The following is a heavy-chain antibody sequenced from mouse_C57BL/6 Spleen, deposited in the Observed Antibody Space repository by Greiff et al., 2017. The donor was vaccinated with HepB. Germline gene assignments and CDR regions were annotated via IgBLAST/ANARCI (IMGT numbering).Heavy chain of an antibody. J-gene: IGHJ1*03. Sequence: EVQLVESGGDLVKPGGSLKLSCAASGFTFSSYGMSWVRQTPDKRLEWVATISSGGSYTYYPDSVKGRFTISRDNAKNTLYLQMSSLKSEDTAMYYCARHEVYDGYPDWYFDVWGTVTTVTVSS. CDR1: GFTFSSYG. CDR3: ARHEVYDGYPDWYFDV. CDR2: ISSGGSYT. D-gene: IGHD2-3*01. V-gene: IGHV5-6*01.